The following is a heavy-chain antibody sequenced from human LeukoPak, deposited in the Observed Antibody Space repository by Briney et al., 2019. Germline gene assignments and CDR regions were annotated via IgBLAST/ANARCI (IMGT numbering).Heavy chain of an antibody. V-gene: IGHV4-59*01. Sequence: SETLSLTCTVSGGSISSYYWSWIRQPPGKGLEWIGYIYYSGSTNYNPSLKSRVTISVDTSKNQFSLKLSSVTAADTAVYYCARARYYYGSAEYWGQGTLVTASS. CDR1: GGSISSYY. CDR2: IYYSGST. D-gene: IGHD3-10*01. CDR3: ARARYYYGSAEY. J-gene: IGHJ4*02.